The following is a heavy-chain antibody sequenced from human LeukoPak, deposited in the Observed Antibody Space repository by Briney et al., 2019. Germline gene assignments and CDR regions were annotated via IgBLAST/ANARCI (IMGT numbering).Heavy chain of an antibody. CDR3: AQIWGS. Sequence: SETLSLTCAVSGXSIGGSDGWTWVRQPPGKGLEWIGEISPSGSPNYSPSLKSRVTISIDKSENQLSLKLTSVTAADTAMYYCAQIWGSWGQGTLVTVSS. CDR2: ISPSGSP. D-gene: IGHD3-16*01. J-gene: IGHJ5*02. V-gene: IGHV4-4*02. CDR1: GXSIGGSDG.